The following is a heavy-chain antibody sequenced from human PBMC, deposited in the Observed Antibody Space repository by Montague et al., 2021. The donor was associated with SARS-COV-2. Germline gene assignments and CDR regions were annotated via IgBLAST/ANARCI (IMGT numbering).Heavy chain of an antibody. CDR3: ARQENSSGWFKPDAFDI. CDR2: IYYSGST. V-gene: IGHV4-39*01. CDR1: GGSISSSSYY. J-gene: IGHJ3*02. D-gene: IGHD6-19*01. Sequence: SETLSLTCTVSGGSISSSSYYWGWIRQPPGKGLEWIGSIYYSGSTHYNPSLKSRVTLSVDTSKNQFSLKLSSVTAADTAVYYCARQENSSGWFKPDAFDIWGQGTMVTVSS.